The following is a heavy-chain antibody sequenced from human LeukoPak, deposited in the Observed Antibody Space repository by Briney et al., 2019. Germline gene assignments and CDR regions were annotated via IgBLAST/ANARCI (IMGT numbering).Heavy chain of an antibody. V-gene: IGHV4-4*07. D-gene: IGHD4-17*01. J-gene: IGHJ5*02. CDR2: IHASGTT. CDR3: ARAHHLDYGDWFDP. CDR1: GGSISSYF. Sequence: PSETLSLTCSVSGGSISSYFWSWIRQPAGKGLEWIGCIHASGTTIYNPSLKSRVTMSMDTSKNQFSLKLTSVTAADTAVYYCARAHHLDYGDWFDPWGQGILVPVSS.